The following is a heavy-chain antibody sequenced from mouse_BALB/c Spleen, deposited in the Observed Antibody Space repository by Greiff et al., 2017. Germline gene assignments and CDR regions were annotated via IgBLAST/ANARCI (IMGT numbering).Heavy chain of an antibody. D-gene: IGHD2-4*01. CDR3: ARRVITTGGAWFAY. CDR1: GFTFSSYG. Sequence: EVHLVESGGDLVKPGGSLKLSCAASGFTFSSYGMSWVRQTPDKRLEWVATISSGGSYTYYPDSVKGRFTISRDNAKNTLYLQMSSLKSEDTAMYYCARRVITTGGAWFAYWGQGTLVTVSA. J-gene: IGHJ3*01. CDR2: ISSGGSYT. V-gene: IGHV5-6*01.